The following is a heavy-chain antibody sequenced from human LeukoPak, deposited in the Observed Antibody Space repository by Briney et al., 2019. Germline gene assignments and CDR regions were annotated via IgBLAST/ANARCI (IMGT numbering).Heavy chain of an antibody. J-gene: IGHJ6*04. V-gene: IGHV3-21*01. D-gene: IGHD5-12*01. CDR2: ISSSSSYI. Sequence: PGGSLRLSCAASGFTFSSYSMNWVRQAPGKGLEWVSSISSSSSYIYYADSVKGRFTISRDNAKNSLYLQVNSLRAEDTAVYYCANDRDPPVDNEYYYYYYGMDVWGKGTTVTVSS. CDR1: GFTFSSYS. CDR3: ANDRDPPVDNEYYYYYYGMDV.